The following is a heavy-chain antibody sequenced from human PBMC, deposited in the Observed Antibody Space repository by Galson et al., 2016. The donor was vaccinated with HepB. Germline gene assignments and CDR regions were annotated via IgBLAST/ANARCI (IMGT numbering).Heavy chain of an antibody. CDR3: AKLRDGYDWGAFDI. Sequence: SLRLSCAASGVTVSSNYMTWIRQAPGKGLEWVSVIFSGGYTYYSDSVKGRLTTSRDNSKNMVYLQMEGMRVEDTAKYYCAKLRDGYDWGAFDIWGLGTTVSVSS. CDR2: IFSGGYT. V-gene: IGHV3-53*01. J-gene: IGHJ6*02. D-gene: IGHD3-16*01. CDR1: GVTVSSNY.